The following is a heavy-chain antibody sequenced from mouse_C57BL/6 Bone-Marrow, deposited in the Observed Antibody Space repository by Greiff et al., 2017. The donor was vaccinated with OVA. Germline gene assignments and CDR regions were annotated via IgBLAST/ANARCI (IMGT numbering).Heavy chain of an antibody. V-gene: IGHV10-1*01. CDR2: IRSKSNNYAT. Sequence: EVQVVESGGGLVQPKGSLKLSCAASGFSFNTYAMNWVRQAPGKGLEWVARIRSKSNNYATYYADSVKDRFTISRDDSESMLYLQMNNLKTEDTAMYYCVAGGWRFAYWGQGTLVTVSA. CDR1: GFSFNTYA. J-gene: IGHJ3*01. CDR3: VAGGWRFAY.